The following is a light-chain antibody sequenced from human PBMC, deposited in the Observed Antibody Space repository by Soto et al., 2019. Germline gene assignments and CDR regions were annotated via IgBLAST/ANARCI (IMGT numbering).Light chain of an antibody. CDR1: QSVSSNY. CDR3: QQFSSYPLT. V-gene: IGKV3-20*01. CDR2: GAS. Sequence: EIVLTQSPATLSLSPGERATLSCSASQSVSSNYIAWYQQKPGQAPRLLIFGASIRATGIPDRFSGGGSGTDFTLTISRLEPEDFAVYYCQQFSSYPLTFGGGTKVDIK. J-gene: IGKJ4*01.